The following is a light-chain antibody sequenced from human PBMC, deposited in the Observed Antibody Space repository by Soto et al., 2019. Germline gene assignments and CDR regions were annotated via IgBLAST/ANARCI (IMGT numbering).Light chain of an antibody. J-gene: IGLJ1*01. Sequence: QSVLAQPRSVSGSPGQSVTISCTGASSDAGAYNYVSWYQQHPGKAPKLMIYDVSTRPSGVPDRFSGSKSGTTASLTTSGLQAEDEADYYCCSYAGSPYVFGTGTKVTVL. CDR3: CSYAGSPYV. CDR2: DVS. CDR1: SSDAGAYNY. V-gene: IGLV2-11*01.